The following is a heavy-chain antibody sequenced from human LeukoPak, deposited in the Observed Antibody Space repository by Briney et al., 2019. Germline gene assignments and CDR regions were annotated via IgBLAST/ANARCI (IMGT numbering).Heavy chain of an antibody. V-gene: IGHV3-48*01. CDR1: GFTFSSYS. CDR2: IGSSSSTI. J-gene: IGHJ4*02. Sequence: GGSLRLSCAASGFTFSSYSMNWVCQAPGKGLEWVSYIGSSSSTIFYADSVKGRFTISRDNSKNTLYLQMNSLRAEDTAVYYCAKVGYYYDSSGYYYDYWGQGTLVTVSS. CDR3: AKVGYYYDSSGYYYDY. D-gene: IGHD3-22*01.